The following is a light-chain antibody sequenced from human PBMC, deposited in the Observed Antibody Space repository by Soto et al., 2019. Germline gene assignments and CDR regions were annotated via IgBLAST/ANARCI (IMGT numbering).Light chain of an antibody. CDR1: SSDIGNNY. V-gene: IGLV1-47*02. J-gene: IGLJ2*01. CDR2: GNN. CDR3: AAWDGSLRGLV. Sequence: QSVLTQPPSASGTPGQRVTISCSGSSSDIGNNYVYWYQHLPGTAPKLLIYGNNQRPSGVPDRFSGSKSGTSASLAISGLRSEDEADYYCAAWDGSLRGLVLGGGTKVTVL.